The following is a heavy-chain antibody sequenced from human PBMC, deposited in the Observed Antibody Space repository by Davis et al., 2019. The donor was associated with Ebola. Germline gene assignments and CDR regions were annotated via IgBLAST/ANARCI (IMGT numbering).Heavy chain of an antibody. J-gene: IGHJ4*02. CDR3: AGERTSCGGDCLDY. CDR1: GFIFSSYE. CDR2: IGPSGTDI. D-gene: IGHD2-21*01. V-gene: IGHV3-48*03. Sequence: GESLKISCAASGFIFSSYEMTWVRQAPGGGLEWISYIGPSGTDISYADSVRGRFTISRDNAKNSLFLQMNSLRAEDTALYYCAGERTSCGGDCLDYWGQGTLVTVSS.